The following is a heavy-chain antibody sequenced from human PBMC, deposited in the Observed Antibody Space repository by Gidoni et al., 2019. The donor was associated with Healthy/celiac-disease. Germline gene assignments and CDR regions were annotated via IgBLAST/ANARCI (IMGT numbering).Heavy chain of an antibody. CDR2: ISYDGSNK. V-gene: IGHV3-30*18. CDR1: GFPFSSYG. D-gene: IGHD4-17*01. Sequence: QVQLVESGGGVVQPGRSLRLSCAASGFPFSSYGMHWVRQAPGKGLEWVAVISYDGSNKYYADSVKGRFTISRDNSKNTLYLQMNSLRAEDTAVYYCAKDPLYGDYPGGGAFDIWGQGTMVTVSS. CDR3: AKDPLYGDYPGGGAFDI. J-gene: IGHJ3*02.